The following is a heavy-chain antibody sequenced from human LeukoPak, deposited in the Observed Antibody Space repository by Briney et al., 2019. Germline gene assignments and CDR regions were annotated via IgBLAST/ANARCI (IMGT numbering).Heavy chain of an antibody. CDR2: ISSSSSYI. D-gene: IGHD6-13*01. CDR3: ARDAGAAAGYYYMDV. Sequence: KSGGSLRLSCAASGFTFSSYSMNWVRQAPGKGLEWVSSISSSSSYIYYADSVKGRFTISRDNAKNSLYLQMNSLRAEDTAVYYCARDAGAAAGYYYMDVWGKGTTVTVSS. CDR1: GFTFSSYS. J-gene: IGHJ6*03. V-gene: IGHV3-21*01.